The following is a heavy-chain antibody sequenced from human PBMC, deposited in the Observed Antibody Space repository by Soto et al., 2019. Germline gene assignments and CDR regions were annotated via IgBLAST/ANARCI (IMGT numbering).Heavy chain of an antibody. CDR2: IYPSVSS. CDR3: AREKVGTTFFDN. V-gene: IGHV4-38-2*02. CDR1: GFAISRGYY. D-gene: IGHD1-1*01. Sequence: SETLSLTCSVSGFAISRGYYWSWVRQPPGKGLEWIGSIYPSVSSYHNPSLATRLRLSIDTSKNQFTLNLTSVTAADTALYFCAREKVGTTFFDNWGHGIQVTASS. J-gene: IGHJ4*01.